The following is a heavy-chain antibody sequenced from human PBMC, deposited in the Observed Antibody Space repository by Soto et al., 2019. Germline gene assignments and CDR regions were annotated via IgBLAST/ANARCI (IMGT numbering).Heavy chain of an antibody. J-gene: IGHJ4*02. D-gene: IGHD6-13*01. CDR2: IIPLRGIT. V-gene: IGHV1-69*02. CDR3: ATTLQQLAYFDY. Sequence: QVQLGQSGAEVKKPGSSGKVSCRASGAPFSGDSIGWLGQAPGQGLEGGGRIIPLRGITKYAQKFQGRVAITADKSTITVYMALSSLRSDDTAVYYCATTLQQLAYFDYWGQGTLVTVSS. CDR1: GAPFSGDS.